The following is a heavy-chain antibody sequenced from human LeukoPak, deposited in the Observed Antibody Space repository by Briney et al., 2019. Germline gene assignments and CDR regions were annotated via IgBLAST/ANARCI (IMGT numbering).Heavy chain of an antibody. V-gene: IGHV3-23*01. Sequence: PGGSLRLSSAASGFTFCSYAMSWVRQGPGKGLGWVSAISGSGGSTYYADSVKGRFTISTDNSKNTLYLQMNSLRAEDTAVHYCAKELVGSYVESRGDYWGQGTLVTVSS. CDR1: GFTFCSYA. CDR2: ISGSGGST. D-gene: IGHD1-26*01. CDR3: AKELVGSYVESRGDY. J-gene: IGHJ4*02.